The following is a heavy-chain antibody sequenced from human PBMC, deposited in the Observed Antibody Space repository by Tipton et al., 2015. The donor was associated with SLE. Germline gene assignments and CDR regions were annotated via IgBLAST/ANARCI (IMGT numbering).Heavy chain of an antibody. CDR1: GGSISSGDYY. D-gene: IGHD6-13*01. V-gene: IGHV4-30-4*01. J-gene: IGHJ4*02. CDR3: ARAGSSSWYGDYFDY. CDR2: IYYSGST. Sequence: TLSLTCAVSGGSISSGDYYWSWIRQPPGKGLEWIGYIYYSGSTYYNPSLKSRVTISVDTSKNQFSLKLSSVTAADMAVYYCARAGSSSWYGDYFDYWGQGTLVTVSS.